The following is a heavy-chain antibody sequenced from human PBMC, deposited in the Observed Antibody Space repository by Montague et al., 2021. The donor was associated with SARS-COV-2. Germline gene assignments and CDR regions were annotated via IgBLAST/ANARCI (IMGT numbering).Heavy chain of an antibody. D-gene: IGHD3-16*02. V-gene: IGHV4-39*01. CDR2: VYYSGST. CDR1: GDSIRSSGDY. J-gene: IGHJ5*02. CDR3: ARLGFVELWLNLGWFDP. Sequence: SETLSLTCSVSGDSIRSSGDYWGWLRQPPGKGLEWIGTVYYSGSTNYNPSLKSRVTMPVDTSKNQFSLELRSVTAADTAVYYCARLGFVELWLNLGWFDPWGQGTLVTVSS.